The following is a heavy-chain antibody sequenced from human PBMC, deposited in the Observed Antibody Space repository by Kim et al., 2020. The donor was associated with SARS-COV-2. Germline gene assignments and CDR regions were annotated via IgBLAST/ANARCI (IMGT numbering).Heavy chain of an antibody. CDR1: GGSFSGYY. Sequence: SETLSLTCAVYGGSFSGYYWSWIRQPPWKGLEWIGEINHSGSTNYNPSLKSRVTISVDTSKNQFSLKLSSVTAADTAVYYCARGPEGGGLDVWGQGTTVTVSS. V-gene: IGHV4-34*01. CDR2: INHSGST. D-gene: IGHD3-16*01. J-gene: IGHJ6*02. CDR3: ARGPEGGGLDV.